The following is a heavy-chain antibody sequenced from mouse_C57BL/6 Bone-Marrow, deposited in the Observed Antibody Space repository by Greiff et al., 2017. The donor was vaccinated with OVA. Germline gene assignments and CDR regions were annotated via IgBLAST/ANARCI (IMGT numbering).Heavy chain of an antibody. V-gene: IGHV7-1*01. CDR1: GFTFSDFY. Sequence: EVKLVESGGGLVQSGRSLRLSCATSGFTFSDFYMEWVRQAPGKGLEWIAASRNKANDYTTEYSASVKGRFIVSRDTSQSILYLQMNALRAEDTAIYYCAGDGGFYYGSSYWYFDVWGTGTTVTVSS. D-gene: IGHD1-1*01. J-gene: IGHJ1*03. CDR3: AGDGGFYYGSSYWYFDV. CDR2: SRNKANDYTT.